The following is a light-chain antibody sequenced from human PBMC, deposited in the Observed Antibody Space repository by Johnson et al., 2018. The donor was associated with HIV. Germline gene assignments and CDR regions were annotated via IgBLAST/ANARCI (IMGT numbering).Light chain of an antibody. CDR1: SSNVGNNY. CDR3: GTWDSSLSAGV. J-gene: IGLJ1*01. V-gene: IGLV1-51*02. Sequence: QSVLTQPPSVSAAPGQKVTIYCSGSSSNVGNNYVSWYQQLPGTAPKLIIYENNKRPSGIPDRFSGSKSGTSATLGITGLQTGDEADYYCGTWDSSLSAGVFGTVTKVTVL. CDR2: ENN.